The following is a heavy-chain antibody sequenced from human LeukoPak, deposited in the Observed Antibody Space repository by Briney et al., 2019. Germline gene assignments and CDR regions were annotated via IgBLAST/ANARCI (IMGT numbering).Heavy chain of an antibody. Sequence: GSLRLSCAASGFTFSSYSMNWVRQAPGKGLEWVSSISSSSSYIYYADSVKGRFTISRDNSKNTLYLQMNSLRAEDTAVYYCARQSLDIVVVPAYFDYWGQGTLVTVSS. CDR3: ARQSLDIVVVPAYFDY. CDR2: ISSSSSYI. CDR1: GFTFSSYS. V-gene: IGHV3-21*01. D-gene: IGHD2-2*03. J-gene: IGHJ4*02.